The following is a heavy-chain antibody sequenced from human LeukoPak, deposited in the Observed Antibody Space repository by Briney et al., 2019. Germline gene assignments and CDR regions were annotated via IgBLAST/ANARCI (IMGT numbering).Heavy chain of an antibody. J-gene: IGHJ4*02. CDR1: GGTFSSYA. D-gene: IGHD5-24*01. V-gene: IGHV1-69*13. CDR3: ATQLEMATTFDY. CDR2: IIPIFGTA. Sequence: ASVTVSCKASGGTFSSYAISWVRQAPGQGLEWMGRIIPIFGTANYAQKFQGRVTITADESTSTAYMELSSLRSEDTAMYYCATQLEMATTFDYWGQGTLVTVSS.